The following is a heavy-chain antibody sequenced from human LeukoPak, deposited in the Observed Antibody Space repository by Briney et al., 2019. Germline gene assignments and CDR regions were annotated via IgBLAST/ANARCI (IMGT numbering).Heavy chain of an antibody. CDR1: GYTLTGYY. CDR3: ARSDYYDSSGYGY. D-gene: IGHD3-22*01. Sequence: ASVTVPCKASGYTLTGYYMHWVRQAPGQGLEGMGWVNPNSGGTNYAQKFQGRVTMTRDTSISTAYMELSRLRSDDTAVYYCARSDYYDSSGYGYWGQGTLVTVSS. J-gene: IGHJ4*02. CDR2: VNPNSGGT. V-gene: IGHV1-2*02.